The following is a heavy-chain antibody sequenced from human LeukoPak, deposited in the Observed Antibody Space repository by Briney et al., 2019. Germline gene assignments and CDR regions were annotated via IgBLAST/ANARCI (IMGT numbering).Heavy chain of an antibody. J-gene: IGHJ4*02. V-gene: IGHV4-4*07. CDR3: ASGLRYFDLYY. CDR1: GGSISSYF. CDR2: IYSSGRT. D-gene: IGHD3-9*01. Sequence: SETLSLTCTVSGGSISSYFWTWIRQPAGKGLEWIGRIYSSGRTNYNPSLKSRVTMSVDTSKSHFSLRLDSVTAADTAVYYCASGLRYFDLYYWGQGTLVTVSS.